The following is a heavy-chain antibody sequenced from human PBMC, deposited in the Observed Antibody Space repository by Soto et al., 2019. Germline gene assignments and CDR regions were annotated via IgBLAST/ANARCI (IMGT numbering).Heavy chain of an antibody. V-gene: IGHV3-53*01. CDR2: IYSGGST. CDR1: GFTVSSNY. CDR3: ARGHCTSTSCYVAWFDP. D-gene: IGHD2-2*01. Sequence: EVQLVESGGGLIQPGGSLRLSCAASGFTVSSNYMSWVRQAPGKGLEWVSVIYSGGSTYYADSVKGRFTISRDNSKNPLYLQMNSLRAEDTAVYYCARGHCTSTSCYVAWFDPWGQGTLVTVSS. J-gene: IGHJ5*02.